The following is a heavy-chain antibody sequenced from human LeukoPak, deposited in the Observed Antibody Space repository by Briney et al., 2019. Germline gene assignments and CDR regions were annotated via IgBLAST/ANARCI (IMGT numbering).Heavy chain of an antibody. CDR1: GFTLSSYA. CDR2: ISYDGSNK. Sequence: AGRSLRLSCAASGFTLSSYAMHWVRQAPGKGLEWVAVISYDGSNKYYADSVKGRFTISRDNSKNTLYLQMNSLRAEDTAVYYCARKGYDSSGLSVPFDYWGQGTLVTVSS. J-gene: IGHJ4*02. V-gene: IGHV3-30-3*01. D-gene: IGHD3-22*01. CDR3: ARKGYDSSGLSVPFDY.